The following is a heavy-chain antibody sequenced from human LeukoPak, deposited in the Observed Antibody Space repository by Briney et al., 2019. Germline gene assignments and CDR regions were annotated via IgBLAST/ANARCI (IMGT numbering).Heavy chain of an antibody. D-gene: IGHD5/OR15-5a*01. CDR2: INPNSGGT. J-gene: IGHJ3*02. CDR3: ARDLPSSVSRAFDN. Sequence: ASVKVSCKASGYTFTGYYMHWVRQAPGQGLEWMGWINPNSGGTNSAQNFQGRDIMTRDTSLSTAYMDLSRLGSDDTAVYYCARDLPSSVSRAFDNWGQGTMVTVSS. V-gene: IGHV1-2*02. CDR1: GYTFTGYY.